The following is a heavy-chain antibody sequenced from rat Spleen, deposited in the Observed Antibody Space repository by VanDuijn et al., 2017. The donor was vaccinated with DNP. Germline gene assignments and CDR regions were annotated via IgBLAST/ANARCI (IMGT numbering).Heavy chain of an antibody. V-gene: IGHV5-7*01. Sequence: EVLLVESDGGLVQPGRSLKLSYAVSGFTFSDYYMAWVRQAPAKGLEWVATISYNGGTPYYRDSVKGRFTISRDNAKSTLYLQMDSLRSEETATYYFARHDYPGITEPLHFDFWGPGTMVTVSS. CDR1: GFTFSDYY. CDR2: ISYNGGTP. CDR3: ARHDYPGITEPLHFDF. J-gene: IGHJ1*01. D-gene: IGHD1-4*01.